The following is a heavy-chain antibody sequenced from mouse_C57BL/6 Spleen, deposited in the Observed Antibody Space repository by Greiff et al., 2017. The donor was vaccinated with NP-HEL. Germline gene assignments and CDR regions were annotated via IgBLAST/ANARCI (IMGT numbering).Heavy chain of an antibody. CDR3: ARDDGYQSYWYFDV. V-gene: IGHV3-6*01. J-gene: IGHJ1*03. CDR1: GYSITSGYY. D-gene: IGHD2-3*01. CDR2: ISYDGSN. Sequence: DVQLQESGPGLVKPSQSLSLTCSVTGYSITSGYYWHWIRQFPGTKLEWMGYISYDGSNNYNPSLKNRISITRDTSKNQFFLKLNSVTTEDTATYYCARDDGYQSYWYFDVWGTGTTVTVSS.